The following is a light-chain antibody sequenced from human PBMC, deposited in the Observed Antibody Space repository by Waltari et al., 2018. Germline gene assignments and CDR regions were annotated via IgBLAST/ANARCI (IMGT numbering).Light chain of an antibody. J-gene: IGKJ2*01. CDR3: QQYNSYSAT. V-gene: IGKV3-20*01. CDR1: QSVSSSY. CDR2: GAS. Sequence: EIVLTQSPGTLSLSPGERATLSCRASQSVSSSYLAWYQQKPGQAPRLLIYGASSRATGIPDRFSGSGSGTDFTLTISRLEPDDFATYYCQQYNSYSATFGQGTKLESK.